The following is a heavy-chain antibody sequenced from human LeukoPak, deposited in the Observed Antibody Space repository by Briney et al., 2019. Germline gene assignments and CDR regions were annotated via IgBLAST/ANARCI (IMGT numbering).Heavy chain of an antibody. CDR1: GGTFSSYA. Sequence: GASVKVSCKASGGTFSSYAISWVRQAPGQGLEWMGWINPNSGGTDYAQKFQGRVTMTRDTSISTAYMELSRLRSDDTAVYYCARSADPMIVVWYAFDIWGQGTMVTVSS. CDR2: INPNSGGT. CDR3: ARSADPMIVVWYAFDI. D-gene: IGHD3-22*01. J-gene: IGHJ3*02. V-gene: IGHV1-2*02.